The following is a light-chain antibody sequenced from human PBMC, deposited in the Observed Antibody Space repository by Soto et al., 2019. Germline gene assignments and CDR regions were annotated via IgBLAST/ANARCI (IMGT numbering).Light chain of an antibody. CDR3: QQYDNWPWT. V-gene: IGKV3-15*01. CDR2: GAS. Sequence: EFVLTQSPGTLSLSPGERATLSCRASQTVRNNYLAWYQQKPGQAPRLLIYGASTRATGFPARFSGSGSGTDFTLTISSLQSDDFAVYYCQQYDNWPWTFGQGTKVDIK. J-gene: IGKJ1*01. CDR1: QTVRNN.